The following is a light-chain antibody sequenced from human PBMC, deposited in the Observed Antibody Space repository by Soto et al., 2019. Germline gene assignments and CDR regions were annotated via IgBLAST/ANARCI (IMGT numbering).Light chain of an antibody. CDR3: QQYIDNPRM. J-gene: IGKJ1*01. Sequence: DIVMTQSPLSLPVTPGEPAPISCRSSQSLLHSNGKNYLDWYLQKPGQSPQLLIYLGSNRASGVPDRFSGSGSGTDFTLTISSLQAEDVAVYYCQQYIDNPRMFGQGTKVDIK. CDR1: QSLLHSNGKNY. CDR2: LGS. V-gene: IGKV2-28*01.